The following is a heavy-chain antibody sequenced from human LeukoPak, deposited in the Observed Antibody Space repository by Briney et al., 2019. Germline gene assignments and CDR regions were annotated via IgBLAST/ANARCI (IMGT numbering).Heavy chain of an antibody. J-gene: IGHJ4*02. Sequence: APVKVSCKASGYTFTSYDINWVRQATGQGLEWMGWMNPNSGNTGYAQKFQGRVTITRNTSISTAYMELSNLRSEDTAVYYCARGHTSSYFDYWGQGTLVTVSS. CDR3: ARGHTSSYFDY. V-gene: IGHV1-8*03. D-gene: IGHD6-6*01. CDR2: MNPNSGNT. CDR1: GYTFTSYD.